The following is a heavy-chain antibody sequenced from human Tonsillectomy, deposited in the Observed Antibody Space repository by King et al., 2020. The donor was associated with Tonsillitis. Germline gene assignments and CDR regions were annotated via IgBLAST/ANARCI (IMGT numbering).Heavy chain of an antibody. CDR2: ISRDSGSK. Sequence: VQLVESGGGLVQPGRSLRLTCAASGFSFDNYAMHWVRQVPGKGLEWVSGISRDSGSKGYADSLKGRFTITRDNAKKSLYLQMDSLRAEDTALYFCAKHSSPQAHYYHFYNMDVLGKGTTVIVSS. CDR1: GFSFDNYA. V-gene: IGHV3-9*01. CDR3: AKHSSPQAHYYHFYNMDV. J-gene: IGHJ6*03. D-gene: IGHD6-13*01.